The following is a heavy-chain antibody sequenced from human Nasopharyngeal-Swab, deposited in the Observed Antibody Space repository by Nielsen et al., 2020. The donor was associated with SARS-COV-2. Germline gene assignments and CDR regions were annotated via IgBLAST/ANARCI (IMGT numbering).Heavy chain of an antibody. CDR1: GFTFSSYW. V-gene: IGHV3-7*01. J-gene: IGHJ6*02. CDR2: IKQDGSEK. Sequence: GESLKISCAASGFTFSSYWMSWVRQAPGKGLEWVANIKQDGSEKYYVDSVKGRFTISRDNAKNSLYLQMNSLRAEDTAVYYCAKMTTVTTVWPPGYYYGMDVWGQGTTVTVSS. CDR3: AKMTTVTTVWPPGYYYGMDV. D-gene: IGHD4-17*01.